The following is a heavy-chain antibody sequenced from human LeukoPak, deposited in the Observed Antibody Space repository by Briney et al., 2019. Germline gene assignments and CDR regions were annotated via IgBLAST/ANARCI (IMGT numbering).Heavy chain of an antibody. D-gene: IGHD5-18*01. V-gene: IGHV4-59*01. CDR2: IYYSGST. CDR3: ARAGTAMVTLDY. CDR1: GGSFSSYY. J-gene: IGHJ4*02. Sequence: PSETLSLTCTVSGGSFSSYYWSWIRQPPGKGLEWIGYIYYSGSTNYNPSLKSRVTTSVDTSKNQFSLRLSSVTAADTAVYYCARAGTAMVTLDYWGQGTLVTVSS.